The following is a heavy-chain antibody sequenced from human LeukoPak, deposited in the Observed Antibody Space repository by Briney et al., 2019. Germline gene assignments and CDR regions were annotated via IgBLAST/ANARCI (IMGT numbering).Heavy chain of an antibody. D-gene: IGHD4/OR15-4a*01. Sequence: PSETLSLTCSVTGGSISSYYWSWIRQPAGKGLEWIGRIYTSGSANYNPSLKSRVTMSVDTSKNQFSLKLSSVTAADTAVYYCARQNYGAAPLRYWGQGTLVTISS. V-gene: IGHV4-4*07. CDR3: ARQNYGAAPLRY. CDR2: IYTSGSA. J-gene: IGHJ4*02. CDR1: GGSISSYY.